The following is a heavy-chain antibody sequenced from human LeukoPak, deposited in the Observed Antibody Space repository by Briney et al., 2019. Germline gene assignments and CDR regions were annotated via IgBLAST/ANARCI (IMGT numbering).Heavy chain of an antibody. CDR1: GGSISSYY. CDR3: ARHASSGYYRKKGSIDY. J-gene: IGHJ4*02. Sequence: PSETLSLTCTVSGGSISSYYWSWIRQPPGKGLEWIGYIYYSGSTNYNPSLKSRVTISVDTSKNQFSLKLSSVTAADTAVYYCARHASSGYYRKKGSIDYWGQGTLVTVSS. D-gene: IGHD3-22*01. V-gene: IGHV4-59*08. CDR2: IYYSGST.